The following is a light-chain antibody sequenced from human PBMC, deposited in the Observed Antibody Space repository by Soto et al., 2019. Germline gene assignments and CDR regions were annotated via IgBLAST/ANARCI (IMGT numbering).Light chain of an antibody. Sequence: DIQMTQSPSSLSASVGDRVTITCRASQTISSSLNWYQQKPGKAPDLLIYAASNLQSGVPSRFSGSGSGSDFTLTISSLQPEDFATYYCQQSYSSPQMYTSGQGTRLEIK. V-gene: IGKV1-39*01. CDR1: QTISSS. CDR2: AAS. J-gene: IGKJ2*01. CDR3: QQSYSSPQMYT.